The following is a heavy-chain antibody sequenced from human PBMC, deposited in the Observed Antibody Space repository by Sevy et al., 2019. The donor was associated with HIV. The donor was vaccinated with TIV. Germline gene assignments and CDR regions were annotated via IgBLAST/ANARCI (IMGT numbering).Heavy chain of an antibody. Sequence: GGSLRLSCVASGFNFTNYWMSWVRQAPGKGLEWVANIKYDDEERNYLDSVKGRFTISRDDAKNSLFLQINSPRVEDTAVYYCVRLNDYFGYWGRGTLVTVSS. V-gene: IGHV3-7*01. J-gene: IGHJ4*02. CDR2: IKYDDEER. CDR1: GFNFTNYW. CDR3: VRLNDYFGY.